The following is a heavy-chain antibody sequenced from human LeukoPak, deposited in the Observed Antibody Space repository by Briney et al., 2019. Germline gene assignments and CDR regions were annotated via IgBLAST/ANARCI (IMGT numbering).Heavy chain of an antibody. CDR1: GFTFSNFW. Sequence: GGSLRLSCAASGFTFSNFWMSRVRQAPGKGLEWVANIKRDGSEQYYMDSVKGRFTISRDNAKNSLYLQMNSLRAEDTAVFYCARDLNGANFDYWGQGTLVIVSS. V-gene: IGHV3-7*01. CDR2: IKRDGSEQ. J-gene: IGHJ4*02. CDR3: ARDLNGANFDY. D-gene: IGHD4/OR15-4a*01.